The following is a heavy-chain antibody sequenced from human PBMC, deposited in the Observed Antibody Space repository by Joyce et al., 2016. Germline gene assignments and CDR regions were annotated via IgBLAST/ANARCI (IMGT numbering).Heavy chain of an antibody. CDR2: ISPNTGDT. CDR1: GYTFTDSY. V-gene: IGHV1-2*02. CDR3: ARVVVSPPGYSYFFYMDV. J-gene: IGHJ6*03. Sequence: QLVQSGAEVKKPGASVRVSCKSSGYTFTDSYLHWVRQAPGQGLEWRGWISPNTGDTKYAQRFHGRVTRTRDTSVSTAYMELSRLRPDDTAMYYCARVVVSPPGYSYFFYMDVWGRGTTVTVSS. D-gene: IGHD2-2*01.